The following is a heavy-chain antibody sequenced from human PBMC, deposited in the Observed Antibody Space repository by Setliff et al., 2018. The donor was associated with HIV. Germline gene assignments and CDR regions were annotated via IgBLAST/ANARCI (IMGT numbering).Heavy chain of an antibody. J-gene: IGHJ4*02. CDR2: ISATGTI. Sequence: PGGSLRLSCAASGFTFSSYSMNWVRQTPGKGLEWISYISATGTIKYADSVKGRFTISRDNAKNTLFLQMNDLRAEDTAVYYCAKDPRAAVATICDYWGQGTLVTVSS. V-gene: IGHV3-48*01. CDR1: GFTFSSYS. CDR3: AKDPRAAVATICDY. D-gene: IGHD5-12*01.